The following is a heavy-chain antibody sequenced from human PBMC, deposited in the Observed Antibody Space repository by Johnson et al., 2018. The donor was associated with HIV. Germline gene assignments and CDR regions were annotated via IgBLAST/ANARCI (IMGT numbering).Heavy chain of an antibody. V-gene: IGHV3-66*01. CDR1: GFSVSTYY. Sequence: VQLVESGGGVVQPGRSLRLSCAASGFSVSTYYMSWVRQAPGRGLEWVSVLFSGGTTYYADSVKGRFTISRDNSKNTLHLQMNSLRAEDTAVYYCARDGQMTLGDDAFDIWGQGTMVTVSS. J-gene: IGHJ3*02. CDR2: LFSGGTT. D-gene: IGHD3-16*01. CDR3: ARDGQMTLGDDAFDI.